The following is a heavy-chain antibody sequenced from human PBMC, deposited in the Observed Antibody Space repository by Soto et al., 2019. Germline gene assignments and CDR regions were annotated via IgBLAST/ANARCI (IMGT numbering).Heavy chain of an antibody. J-gene: IGHJ6*03. D-gene: IGHD4-17*01. CDR1: GFTFDDYA. Sequence: HPGGSLRLSCAASGFTFDDYAMHWVRQAPGKGLEWVSGISWNSGSIGYADSVKGRFTISRDNAKNSLYLQMNSLRAEDTALYYCAKDTTVTTELYYYYYYTDVWGKGTTVTVSS. CDR2: ISWNSGSI. V-gene: IGHV3-9*01. CDR3: AKDTTVTTELYYYYYYTDV.